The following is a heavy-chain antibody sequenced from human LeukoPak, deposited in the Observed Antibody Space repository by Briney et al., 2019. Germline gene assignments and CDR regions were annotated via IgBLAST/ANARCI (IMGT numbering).Heavy chain of an antibody. J-gene: IGHJ3*01. Sequence: PGGSLRLSCAASGFIFSDYDMSWIRQAPGQGLEWVAYIRRYSNSFSYVDSVKGRFIISRDNAKNSLSLQMNSLRVDDTALYYCVRVGDGSTRDGFDVWGLGTMVTAPS. CDR3: VRVGDGSTRDGFDV. CDR2: IRRYSNSF. CDR1: GFIFSDYD. D-gene: IGHD3-16*01. V-gene: IGHV3-11*01.